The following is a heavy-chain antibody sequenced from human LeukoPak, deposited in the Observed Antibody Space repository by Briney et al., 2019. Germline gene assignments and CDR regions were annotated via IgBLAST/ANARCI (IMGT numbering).Heavy chain of an antibody. Sequence: PSETLSLTCAVYGGSFGGYYWSWIRQPPGKGLEWIGEINHSGSTNYNPSLKSRVTISVDTSKNQFSLKLSSVTAADTAVYYCARGLRYYGSGSYYDYWGQGTLVTVSS. J-gene: IGHJ4*02. D-gene: IGHD3-10*01. CDR2: INHSGST. CDR1: GGSFGGYY. V-gene: IGHV4-34*01. CDR3: ARGLRYYGSGSYYDY.